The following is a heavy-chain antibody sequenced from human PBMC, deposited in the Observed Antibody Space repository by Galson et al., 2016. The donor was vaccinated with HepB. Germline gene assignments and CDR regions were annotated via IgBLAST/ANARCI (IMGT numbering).Heavy chain of an antibody. CDR2: VYSNNIT. CDR1: GLRVGTTY. J-gene: IGHJ2*01. Sequence: SLRLSCATSGLRVGTTYMAWVRQSPGKGLEWVSIVYSNNITHYADSVQGRFTISRDKSKNTVYLQLSSLRVEDTAVYYCARGWGGDCYGSGGWYFDRWGRGALVSVSS. V-gene: IGHV3-53*01. CDR3: ARGWGGDCYGSGGWYFDR. D-gene: IGHD2-21*02.